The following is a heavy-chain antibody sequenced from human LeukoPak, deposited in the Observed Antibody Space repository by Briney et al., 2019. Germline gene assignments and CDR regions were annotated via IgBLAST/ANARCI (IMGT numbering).Heavy chain of an antibody. J-gene: IGHJ4*02. CDR1: GGTFSSYA. V-gene: IGHV1-69*01. Sequence: GASVKVSCKASGGTFSSYAISWVRQAPGQGLEWMGGIIPIFGTANYAQKFQGRVTITADESTSTAYMELSSLRSEDTAVYYCASTYSSSAYSSGWYPRYYFDFWGQGTLVTVSS. CDR3: ASTYSSSAYSSGWYPRYYFDF. CDR2: IIPIFGTA. D-gene: IGHD6-19*01.